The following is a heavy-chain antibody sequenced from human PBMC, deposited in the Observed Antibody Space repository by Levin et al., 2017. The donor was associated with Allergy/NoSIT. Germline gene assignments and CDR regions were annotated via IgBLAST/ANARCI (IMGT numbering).Heavy chain of an antibody. CDR2: ISSGSSYI. CDR3: ARDSDFQH. J-gene: IGHJ1*01. V-gene: IGHV3-21*01. Sequence: KGLEWVSYISSGSSYIYYADSVKGRFTISRDNAKNSLYLQMNSLRAEDTAVYYCARDSDFQHWGQGTLVTVSS. D-gene: IGHD3-10*01.